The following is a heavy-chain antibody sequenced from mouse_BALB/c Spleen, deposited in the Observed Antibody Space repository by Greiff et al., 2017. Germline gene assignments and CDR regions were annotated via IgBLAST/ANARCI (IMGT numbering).Heavy chain of an antibody. V-gene: IGHV5-17*02. CDR1: GFTFSSFG. D-gene: IGHD1-1*01. Sequence: EVHLVESGGGLVQPGGSRKLSCAASGFTFSSFGMHWVRQAPEKGLEWVAYISSGSSTIYYADTVKGRFTISRDNPKNTLFLQMTSLRSEDTAMYYCARSNYYGSSYEAWFAYWGQGTLVTVSA. J-gene: IGHJ3*01. CDR2: ISSGSSTI. CDR3: ARSNYYGSSYEAWFAY.